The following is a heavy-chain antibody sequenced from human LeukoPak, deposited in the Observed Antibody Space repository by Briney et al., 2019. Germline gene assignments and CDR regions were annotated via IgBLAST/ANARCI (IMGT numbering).Heavy chain of an antibody. CDR1: GFSFSRYW. CDR3: AKGQISRSDRFDY. J-gene: IGHJ4*02. CDR2: IKEDGSEK. V-gene: IGHV3-7*03. Sequence: GGSLRLSCVASGFSFSRYWMSWVRQAPGKGLEWVANIKEDGSEKYYVDSVKGRFTISRDNAKNSLYLQMNSLRAEDTAVYYCAKGQISRSDRFDYWGQGTLVTVSS. D-gene: IGHD3-3*02.